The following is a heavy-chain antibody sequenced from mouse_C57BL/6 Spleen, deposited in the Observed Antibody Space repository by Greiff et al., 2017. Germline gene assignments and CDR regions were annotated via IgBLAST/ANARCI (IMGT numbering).Heavy chain of an antibody. J-gene: IGHJ2*01. Sequence: QVQLQQSGAELVRPGASVKLSCKASGYTFTDYYINWVKQRPGQGLEWIARIYPGSGNTYYNEKFKGKATLTAEKSSSTAYMQLSSLTSEDSAVYFCARGDITTVALDYWGQGTTLTVSS. CDR1: GYTFTDYY. V-gene: IGHV1-76*01. D-gene: IGHD1-1*01. CDR2: IYPGSGNT. CDR3: ARGDITTVALDY.